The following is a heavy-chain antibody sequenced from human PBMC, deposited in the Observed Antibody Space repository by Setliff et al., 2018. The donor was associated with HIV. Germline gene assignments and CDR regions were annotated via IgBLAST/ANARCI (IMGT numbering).Heavy chain of an antibody. CDR3: ATLDDYGSQTYNLALHY. V-gene: IGHV1-69-2*01. CDR1: GYTFTDYY. D-gene: IGHD3-10*01. J-gene: IGHJ4*02. Sequence: ASVKVSCKASGYTFTDYYMHWVKQAPGKGIEWMGRVDPKNGKTLYAENLRGRITITADTSTDTANMELNSLRSENTAMYYCATLDDYGSQTYNLALHYWVQGTLVTVSS. CDR2: VDPKNGKT.